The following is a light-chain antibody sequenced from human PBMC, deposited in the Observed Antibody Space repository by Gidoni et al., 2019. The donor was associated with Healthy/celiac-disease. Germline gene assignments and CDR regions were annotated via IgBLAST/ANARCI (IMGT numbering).Light chain of an antibody. CDR2: GAS. V-gene: IGKV3-20*01. CDR1: QSVSSSY. CDR3: QQYGSSLRT. J-gene: IGKJ1*01. Sequence: EIVLTQSPGTLSLSPGERATLSCRASQSVSSSYLAWYQQKPGQAPRLLIYGASSRATGIPDRFSGSGSGTDFTLTISRLEPEDFAVYYCQQYGSSLRTFXHXTKVEIK.